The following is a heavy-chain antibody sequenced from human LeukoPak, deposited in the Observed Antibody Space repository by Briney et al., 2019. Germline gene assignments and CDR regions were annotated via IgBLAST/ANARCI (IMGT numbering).Heavy chain of an antibody. CDR1: GFTFSSYA. V-gene: IGHV3-23*01. CDR2: ISGSGGST. J-gene: IGHJ4*02. D-gene: IGHD3-10*01. Sequence: GGSLRLSCAASGFTFSSYAMSWVRQALGKGLEWVSAISGSGGSTYYADSVKGRFTISRDNSKNTLYLQMNSLRAEDTAVYYCAKDLWFGELLSPFDYWGQGTLVTVSS. CDR3: AKDLWFGELLSPFDY.